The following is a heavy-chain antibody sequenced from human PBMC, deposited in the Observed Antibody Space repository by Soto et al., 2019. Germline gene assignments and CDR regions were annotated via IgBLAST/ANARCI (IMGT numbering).Heavy chain of an antibody. V-gene: IGHV3-74*01. CDR1: GFTFSSYW. CDR2: INSDGSST. D-gene: IGHD3-3*01. Sequence: EVQLVESGGGLVQPGGSLRLSCAASGFTFSSYWMHWVRQAPGKGLVWVSRINSDGSSTSYADSVKGRSTISRDNAKNTLYLQMNSLRAEDTAVYYCAREMYYDFWSGYYTGVGFDYWGQGTLVTVSS. CDR3: AREMYYDFWSGYYTGVGFDY. J-gene: IGHJ4*02.